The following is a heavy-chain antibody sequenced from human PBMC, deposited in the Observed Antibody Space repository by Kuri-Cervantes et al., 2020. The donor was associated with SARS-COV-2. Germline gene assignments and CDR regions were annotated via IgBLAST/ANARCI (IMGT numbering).Heavy chain of an antibody. CDR2: ISYDGSNK. J-gene: IGHJ4*02. V-gene: IGHV3-30-3*01. Sequence: GESLKISCAASGFTFSSYAMHWVRQAPGKGLEWVAVISYDGSNKYYADSVKGRFTISRDNSKNTLYLQMNSLRAEDTAVYYCARELSRYSGSYSDYWGQGTLVTVSS. CDR1: GFTFSSYA. CDR3: ARELSRYSGSYSDY. D-gene: IGHD1-26*01.